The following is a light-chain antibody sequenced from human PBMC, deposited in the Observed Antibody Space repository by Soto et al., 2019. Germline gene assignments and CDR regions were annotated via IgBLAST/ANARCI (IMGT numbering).Light chain of an antibody. V-gene: IGKV1-39*01. CDR1: QNITSY. Sequence: DIQMTQSPSSLSASVGDRVTITCRASQNITSYLNWYQQKPGKTPKLLIYGASRLESGVPSRFSGSGSGTDFALTIISLQPEDFATYYCQQCYSTLMYTFGQGTELEIK. J-gene: IGKJ2*01. CDR2: GAS. CDR3: QQCYSTLMYT.